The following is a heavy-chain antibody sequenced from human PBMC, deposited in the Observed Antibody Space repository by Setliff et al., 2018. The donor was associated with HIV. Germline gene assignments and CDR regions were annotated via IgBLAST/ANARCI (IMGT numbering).Heavy chain of an antibody. CDR1: GYTLSDYY. D-gene: IGHD6-19*01. CDR3: ARAGQWPSVGVY. CDR2: INPHSGNI. Sequence: ASVKVSCKASGYTLSDYYMHWVRQVPGQGLEWMGWINPHSGNIDFAQKFQGRITMTRDTSTSTAYMELSRLRSDDTAVYYCARAGQWPSVGVYWGQGTLVTVSS. J-gene: IGHJ4*02. V-gene: IGHV1-2*02.